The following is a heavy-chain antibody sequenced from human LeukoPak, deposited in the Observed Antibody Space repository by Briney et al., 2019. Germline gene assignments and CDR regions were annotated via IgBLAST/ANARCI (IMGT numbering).Heavy chain of an antibody. CDR1: GGSIPDHY. V-gene: IGHV4-59*11. D-gene: IGHD2-2*01. CDR2: IHSTGNT. Sequence: KASETLSLTCTVSGGSIPDHYWSWIRQPPGKGLELTGHIHSTGNTFYKPSLKSRITISLDTSRNQFSLRLSSVTAADTAVYYCARFSSGCSTASCYLDYWGQGTLVTVSS. J-gene: IGHJ4*02. CDR3: ARFSSGCSTASCYLDY.